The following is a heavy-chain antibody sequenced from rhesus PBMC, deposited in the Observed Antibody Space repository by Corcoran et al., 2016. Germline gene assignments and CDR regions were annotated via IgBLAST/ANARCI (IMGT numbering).Heavy chain of an antibody. J-gene: IGHJ4*01. CDR1: GASISSSW. CDR3: AREPRDTVGTAFDY. Sequence: VQLQESGPGLVKPSETLSLTCAVSGASISSSWWRWIRQPPGKGMEWIGKINGKSENTDYNPHIKRRVTMSKDESKNQVSLKLSSGSAADTAGYYCAREPRDTVGTAFDYWGQGVLVTVSS. D-gene: IGHD5-42*01. V-gene: IGHV4-80*01. CDR2: INGKSENT.